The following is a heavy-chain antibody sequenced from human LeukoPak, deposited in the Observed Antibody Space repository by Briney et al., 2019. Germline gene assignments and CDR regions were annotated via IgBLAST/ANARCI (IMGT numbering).Heavy chain of an antibody. V-gene: IGHV4-39*07. CDR2: IYYSGST. Sequence: PSETLSLTCTVSGGSISSSSYYWGWIRQPPGKGLEWIGSIYYSGSTYYNPSLKSRVTISVDTSKNQFSLKLSSVTAADTAVYYCARDLTITMIVAWGQGTLVTVSS. J-gene: IGHJ5*02. D-gene: IGHD3-22*01. CDR1: GGSISSSSYY. CDR3: ARDLTITMIVA.